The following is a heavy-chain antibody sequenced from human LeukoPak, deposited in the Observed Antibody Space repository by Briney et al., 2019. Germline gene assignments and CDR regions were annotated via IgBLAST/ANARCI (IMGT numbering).Heavy chain of an antibody. D-gene: IGHD3-22*01. CDR1: GFTSSSYA. CDR2: ISYDGSNK. J-gene: IGHJ4*02. CDR3: AREACPYRLCYYDSSGYSLNYYFDY. Sequence: GGSLRLSCAASGFTSSSYAMHWVRQAPGKGLEWVAVISYDGSNKYYADSVKGRFTISRDNSKNTLYLQMNSLRAEDTAVYYCAREACPYRLCYYDSSGYSLNYYFDYWGQGTLVTVSS. V-gene: IGHV3-30-3*01.